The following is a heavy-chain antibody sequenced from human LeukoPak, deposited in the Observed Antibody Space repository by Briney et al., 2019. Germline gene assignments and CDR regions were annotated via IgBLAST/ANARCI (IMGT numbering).Heavy chain of an antibody. J-gene: IGHJ5*02. CDR1: GVAISSYY. CDR3: ARLRGATVAHNWFDP. Sequence: SETLSLTCAVSGVAISSYYWSSIRQPPGKGLECLGYIYYSGSTNYNPSLKSRVTISVDTSKNQCSLRLSSVTAADTAVYYCARLRGATVAHNWFDPWGQGTLVTVSS. CDR2: IYYSGST. V-gene: IGHV4-59*12. D-gene: IGHD6-19*01.